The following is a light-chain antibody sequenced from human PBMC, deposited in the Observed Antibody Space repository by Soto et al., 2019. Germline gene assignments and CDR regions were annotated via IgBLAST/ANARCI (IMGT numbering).Light chain of an antibody. CDR3: CSYANNYSFI. J-gene: IGLJ2*01. CDR2: DVT. CDR1: SSDVGTYDY. Sequence: QSALTQPSSVSGSPGQSVAVSCTGTSSDVGTYDYVSWYQHHPGKAPKLLVYDVTKRPSGVPDRYSGSKSGNTASLTISGLQSEDEADYYCCSYANNYSFIFGGGTKLTVL. V-gene: IGLV2-11*01.